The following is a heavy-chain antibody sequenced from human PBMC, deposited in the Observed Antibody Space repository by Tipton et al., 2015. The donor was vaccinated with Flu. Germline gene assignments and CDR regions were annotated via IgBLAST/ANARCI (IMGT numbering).Heavy chain of an antibody. Sequence: SLRLSCAASGFTFSSYAMSWVRQAPGKGLEWVSAVSGVGSSTYHADSVRGRFTISRDNSKNTLYLRMNSLRDEDTAIYYCAKDRYKDFWSGYSAFENWGQGTLVSVSS. V-gene: IGHV3-23*01. CDR1: GFTFSSYA. D-gene: IGHD3-3*01. CDR2: VSGVGSST. J-gene: IGHJ4*02. CDR3: AKDRYKDFWSGYSAFEN.